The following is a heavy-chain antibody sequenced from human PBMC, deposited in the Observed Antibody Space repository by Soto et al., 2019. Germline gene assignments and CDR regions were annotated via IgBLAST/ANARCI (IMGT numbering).Heavy chain of an antibody. CDR1: GGSISNFY. CDR2: IQDGGST. CDR3: ARGFGVTTNPPGH. Sequence: QVHLQESGPGLVKPSETLSLTCTVSGGSISNFYWSWIRQPPGKGPEYIGYIQDGGSTNYNPSLESRVAISVDTSKNQFSLRLTSVNAADTAVYYCARGFGVTTNPPGHWGQGTLVTVSS. D-gene: IGHD4-17*01. J-gene: IGHJ4*02. V-gene: IGHV4-59*12.